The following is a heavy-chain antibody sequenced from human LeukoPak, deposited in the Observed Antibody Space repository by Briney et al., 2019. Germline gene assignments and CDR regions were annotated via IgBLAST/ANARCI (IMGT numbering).Heavy chain of an antibody. V-gene: IGHV3-30*18. CDR1: GVTFSTYG. J-gene: IGHJ4*02. CDR3: AKDWGNYFASGSSYLDY. CDR2: ISYDGSNK. D-gene: IGHD3-10*01. Sequence: PGGSLRLSCAASGVTFSTYGMHWVRQAPGKGLEWVATISYDGSNKNYADSVKGRFTISRDNSRNTLYLQMNSLRPEDTAVYYCAKDWGNYFASGSSYLDYWGQGTLVTVSS.